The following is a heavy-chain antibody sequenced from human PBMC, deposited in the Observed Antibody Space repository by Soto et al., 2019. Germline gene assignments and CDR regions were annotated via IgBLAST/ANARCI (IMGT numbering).Heavy chain of an antibody. D-gene: IGHD2-15*01. J-gene: IGHJ4*02. V-gene: IGHV3-23*01. CDR1: GFTFNNYA. CDR2: ISGSGATP. Sequence: EVQLLESGGGLLQPGGSLRLSCSASGFTFNNYAMAWVRQAPGEGLEWVSGISGSGATPYYADSVKGRFTISRDNSKNPLFLQMNRLSAEDTAVYFCAKAGYCTGVSCYFYYFDSWGQGTLVTVSS. CDR3: AKAGYCTGVSCYFYYFDS.